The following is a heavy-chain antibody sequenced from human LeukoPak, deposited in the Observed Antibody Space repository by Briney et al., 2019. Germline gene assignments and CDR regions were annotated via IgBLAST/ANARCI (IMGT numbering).Heavy chain of an antibody. CDR2: INRNSGVT. J-gene: IGHJ6*03. CDR1: RYNLTDYY. Sequence: ASVKVSCKSSRYNLTDYYMHSVRHAPGQGLGWMGWINRNSGVTNYTQKFQGRVSMTRDTSISTAYMDLSRLKSDDAAVYYCARMVSSSWHLYCYYYMDVWGKATTVTVSS. CDR3: ARMVSSSWHLYCYYYMDV. D-gene: IGHD6-13*01. V-gene: IGHV1-2*02.